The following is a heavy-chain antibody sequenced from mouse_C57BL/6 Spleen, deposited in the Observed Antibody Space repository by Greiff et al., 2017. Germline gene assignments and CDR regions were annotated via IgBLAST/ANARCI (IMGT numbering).Heavy chain of an antibody. J-gene: IGHJ2*01. CDR2: IDPEDGET. Sequence: VQLQQSGAELVKPGASVKLSCTASGFNIKDYYMHWVKQRTEQGLEWIGRIDPEDGETKYAPKFQGKATITADTSSNTAYLQLSILTSEDTAVYYCASPLWLRRGGYFDYWGQGTTLTVSS. D-gene: IGHD2-2*01. CDR1: GFNIKDYY. CDR3: ASPLWLRRGGYFDY. V-gene: IGHV14-2*01.